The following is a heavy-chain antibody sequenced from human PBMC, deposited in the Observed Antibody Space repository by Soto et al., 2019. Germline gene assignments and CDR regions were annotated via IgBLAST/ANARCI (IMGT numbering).Heavy chain of an antibody. CDR1: GFTFSSYA. V-gene: IGHV3-23*01. CDR2: ISGSGGST. Sequence: EVQLLESGGGLVQPGGSLRLSCAASGFTFSSYAMSWVRQAPGKGLEWVSAISGSGGSTYYADSVKGRFTISRDNSKNPMYLQMNSRRAEDTAVDYCAKAGGAGGGSYFHWGQGTLVTVSS. J-gene: IGHJ4*02. CDR3: AKAGGAGGGSYFH. D-gene: IGHD1-26*01.